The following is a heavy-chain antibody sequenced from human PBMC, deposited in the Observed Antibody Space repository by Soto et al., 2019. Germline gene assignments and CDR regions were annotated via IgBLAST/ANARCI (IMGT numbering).Heavy chain of an antibody. CDR3: ARHKQWLEFWFDP. CDR2: IYYSGST. D-gene: IGHD6-19*01. Sequence: QLQLQESGPGLVKPSETLSLTCTVSGGSISSSSYYWGWIRQPPGKGLEGIGSIYYSGSTYYNPSLKSRVTISVDTSKTQFSLKLSSVTAADTAVYYCARHKQWLEFWFDPWGQGTLVTVSS. CDR1: GGSISSSSYY. J-gene: IGHJ5*02. V-gene: IGHV4-39*01.